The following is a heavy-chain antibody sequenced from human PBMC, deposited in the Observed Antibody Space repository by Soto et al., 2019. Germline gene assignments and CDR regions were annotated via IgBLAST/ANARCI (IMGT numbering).Heavy chain of an antibody. J-gene: IGHJ4*02. CDR2: ISGDNGNT. V-gene: IGHV1-18*04. CDR1: GYTFSSYG. D-gene: IGHD6-6*01. CDR3: ARKLARPFDY. Sequence: QVQLVQSGAEVKKPGASVKVSCKASGYTFSSYGISWVRQAPGQGLEWMGWISGDNGNTNYAQKLQGRVTMTRDTSISTADMELSRLRSDDTAVYYCARKLARPFDYWGQGTLVTVSS.